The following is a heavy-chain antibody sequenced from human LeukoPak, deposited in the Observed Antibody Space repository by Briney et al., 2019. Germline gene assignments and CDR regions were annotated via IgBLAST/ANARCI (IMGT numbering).Heavy chain of an antibody. CDR3: ARGCGRAHCPYFFDY. D-gene: IGHD2-21*02. Sequence: PGESLRLSCAASGFAFSTYWMSWVRQAPGKGLEWVATIRQDGIETHYVDSVKGRFIISRGNSKNSLYLQMSSLRVEDTAVYYCARGCGRAHCPYFFDYWGQGTLVPVSS. CDR1: GFAFSTYW. CDR2: IRQDGIET. J-gene: IGHJ4*02. V-gene: IGHV3-7*01.